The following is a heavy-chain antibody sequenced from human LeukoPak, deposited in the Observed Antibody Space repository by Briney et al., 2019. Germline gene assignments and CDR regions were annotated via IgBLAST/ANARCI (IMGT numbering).Heavy chain of an antibody. CDR1: GFTFRNYA. CDR2: IGGSGGST. V-gene: IGHV3-23*01. J-gene: IGHJ4*02. Sequence: PGGSLRLSCAASGFTFRNYAMSWVRQAPGKGLEWVSAIGGSGGSTYLAASAKGRFTISRDNSKNTLYLQMNSLRAEDTAVYYCAKEFDSSGFFDCWGQGHLVTVSS. CDR3: AKEFDSSGFFDC. D-gene: IGHD3-22*01.